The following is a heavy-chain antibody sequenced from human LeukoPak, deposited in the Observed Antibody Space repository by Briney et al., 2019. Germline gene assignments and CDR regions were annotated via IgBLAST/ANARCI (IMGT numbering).Heavy chain of an antibody. J-gene: IGHJ4*02. Sequence: GRSLRLSCAASGFTFSSYAMHWVRQAPGKGLEWVAVISYDGSNKYYADSVKGRFTISRDNSKNTLYLQMNSLRAEDMAVYYCARGQNVYYYGSGSYYSVSYFDYWGQGTLVTVSS. CDR3: ARGQNVYYYGSGSYYSVSYFDY. CDR2: ISYDGSNK. CDR1: GFTFSSYA. D-gene: IGHD3-10*01. V-gene: IGHV3-30*04.